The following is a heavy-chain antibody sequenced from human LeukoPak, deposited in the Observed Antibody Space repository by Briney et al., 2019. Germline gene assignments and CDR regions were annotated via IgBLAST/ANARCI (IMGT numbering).Heavy chain of an antibody. V-gene: IGHV3-23*01. CDR3: AKSHSVTYRGYFDS. J-gene: IGHJ4*02. Sequence: GGSLRLSCAASGFAFTTYAMTWVRRAPGKGLEWLSTISNSGDSTYYADSVKGRFTISRGNSKNTLSLQMNSLRAEDAAVYYCAKSHSVTYRGYFDSWGQGTLVTVSS. CDR1: GFAFTTYA. CDR2: ISNSGDST. D-gene: IGHD4-23*01.